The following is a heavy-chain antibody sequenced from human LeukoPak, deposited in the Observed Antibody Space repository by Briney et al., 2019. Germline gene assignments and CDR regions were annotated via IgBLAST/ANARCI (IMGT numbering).Heavy chain of an antibody. Sequence: GGSLRLSCAASGFTFSSYEMNWVRQAPGKGLEWVSYISSSGSTIYYADSVKGRFTISRDNAKNSLYLQMNSLRAEDTAVYYCARGGSNKARMDVWGKGTTVTVSS. CDR3: ARGGSNKARMDV. V-gene: IGHV3-48*03. CDR1: GFTFSSYE. CDR2: ISSSGSTI. J-gene: IGHJ6*04. D-gene: IGHD2/OR15-2a*01.